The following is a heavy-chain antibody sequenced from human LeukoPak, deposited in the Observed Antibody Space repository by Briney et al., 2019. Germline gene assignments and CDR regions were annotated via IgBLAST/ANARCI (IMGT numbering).Heavy chain of an antibody. J-gene: IGHJ4*02. Sequence: SQTLSLTCTISGDSVSSNSSAWNWIRPSPSRGLQWRVRTYYRSKWYNEYAVSVKSRIIIPPLPSKNQFSLQVNSVTPEDTAVYYCARSNGNYPPDSWGQGTLVTVSS. CDR2: TYYRSKWYN. D-gene: IGHD1-7*01. V-gene: IGHV6-1*01. CDR1: GDSVSSNSSA. CDR3: ARSNGNYPPDS.